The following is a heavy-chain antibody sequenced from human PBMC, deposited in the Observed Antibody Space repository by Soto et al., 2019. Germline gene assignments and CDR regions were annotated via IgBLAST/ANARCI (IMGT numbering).Heavy chain of an antibody. CDR3: ARGGLDVYGDYVIRYYYYYMDV. V-gene: IGHV3-64*01. CDR1: GFTFSSYA. J-gene: IGHJ6*03. CDR2: FSSNGGST. D-gene: IGHD4-17*01. Sequence: GGSLRLSCAASGFTFSSYAMQWVRQAPGKGLEYVSAFSSNGGSTYYANSVKGRFTISRDNSKNTLYLQMGSLRAEDMAVYYCARGGLDVYGDYVIRYYYYYMDVWGKGTTVTVSS.